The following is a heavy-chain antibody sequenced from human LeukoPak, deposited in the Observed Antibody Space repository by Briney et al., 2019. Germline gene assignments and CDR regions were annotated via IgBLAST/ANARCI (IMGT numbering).Heavy chain of an antibody. J-gene: IGHJ4*02. CDR2: ISYDGSNK. V-gene: IGHV3-30*04. CDR1: GFTFSSYA. D-gene: IGHD3-16*01. CDR3: ARDWGGGAFDI. Sequence: GGSLRLSCAASGFTFSSYAMHWVRQAPGKGLEWVAVISYDGSNKYYADSVKGRFTISRDNSKNTLYLQMNSLRAEDTAVYYCARDWGGGAFDIWGQGNLVTVSS.